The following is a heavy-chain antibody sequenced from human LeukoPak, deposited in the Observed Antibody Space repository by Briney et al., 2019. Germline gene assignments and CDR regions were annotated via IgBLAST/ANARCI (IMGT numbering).Heavy chain of an antibody. CDR1: GFTFSNYW. J-gene: IGHJ4*02. CDR3: ARDSPSYSSSWYFDY. V-gene: IGHV3-74*01. CDR2: INSDGSST. D-gene: IGHD6-13*01. Sequence: GGSLRVSCAASGFTFSNYWMHWVRQAPGKGLVWVSRINSDGSSTSYADSVKGRFTISRDNAKNTLYLQMNSLRAEDTAVYYCARDSPSYSSSWYFDYWGQGTLVTVSS.